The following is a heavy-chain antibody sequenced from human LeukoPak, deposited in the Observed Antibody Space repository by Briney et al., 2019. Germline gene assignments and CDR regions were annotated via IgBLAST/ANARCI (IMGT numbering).Heavy chain of an antibody. V-gene: IGHV4-59*01. CDR2: IYYRGDI. D-gene: IGHD3-16*01. J-gene: IGHJ6*02. CDR3: ARGGGLDV. Sequence: SETLSLTCSVSDGSIRTYYWSWIRQSPGQGLEWIGNIYYRGDINYNPSLKSRVIISIDTSKNQFSLKVTSLTAADTAVYYCARGGGLDVWGQGATVTVSS. CDR1: DGSIRTYY.